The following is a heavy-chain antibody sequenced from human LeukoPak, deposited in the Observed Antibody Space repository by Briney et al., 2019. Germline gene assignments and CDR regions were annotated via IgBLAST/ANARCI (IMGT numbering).Heavy chain of an antibody. CDR2: ISGSGSST. V-gene: IGHV3-23*01. Sequence: GGSLRLSCAASGFTFSSYVMSWVRQAPGKGLEWVSTISGSGSSTYYADSVKGRFTISRDNSKNTLYLQMNSLRAEDTAVYYCANYGYQYYFDYWGQGTLVTVSS. D-gene: IGHD2-2*01. CDR1: GFTFSSYV. J-gene: IGHJ4*02. CDR3: ANYGYQYYFDY.